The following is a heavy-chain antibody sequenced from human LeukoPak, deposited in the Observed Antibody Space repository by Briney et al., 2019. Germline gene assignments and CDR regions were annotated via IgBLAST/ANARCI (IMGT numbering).Heavy chain of an antibody. V-gene: IGHV1-2*02. D-gene: IGHD7-27*01. J-gene: IGHJ4*02. CDR2: INPNSGGT. CDR3: ARGPHWDPHFDY. Sequence: ASVKVSCKASGYTFTGYYMHWVRQAPGQGLEWMGWINPNSGGTNYAQKFLGRVTMTRDTSISTAYMELSRLRSDDTAVYYCARGPHWDPHFDYWGQGTLVTVSS. CDR1: GYTFTGYY.